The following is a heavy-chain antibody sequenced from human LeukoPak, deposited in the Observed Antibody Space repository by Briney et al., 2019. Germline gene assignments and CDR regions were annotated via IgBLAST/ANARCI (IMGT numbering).Heavy chain of an antibody. Sequence: ASVKVSCKASGYTITSYAMHWVRQAPGQRLEWMGWINAGNGNTKYSQKFQGRVTITRDTSASTAYMELSSLRSEDTAVYYCARVGRVGATRVYFDYWGQGTLVTVSS. V-gene: IGHV1-3*01. CDR1: GYTITSYA. CDR2: INAGNGNT. J-gene: IGHJ4*02. CDR3: ARVGRVGATRVYFDY. D-gene: IGHD1-26*01.